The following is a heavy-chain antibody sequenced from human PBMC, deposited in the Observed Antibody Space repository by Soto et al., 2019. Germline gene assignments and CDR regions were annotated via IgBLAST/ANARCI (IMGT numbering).Heavy chain of an antibody. CDR2: IFPLTDIP. Sequence: QVQLVQSGTEVKKPGSSVKVSCKASGGTFRNYPINWVRQAPGQGLEWMGSIFPLTDIPDYAQNFQDRLTISTDKSTSTAYIELSSLTSDDTAMYFCARGPLVVLNYFEYWGQGTLVTVSS. V-gene: IGHV1-69*02. CDR3: ARGPLVVLNYFEY. J-gene: IGHJ4*02. CDR1: GGTFRNYP.